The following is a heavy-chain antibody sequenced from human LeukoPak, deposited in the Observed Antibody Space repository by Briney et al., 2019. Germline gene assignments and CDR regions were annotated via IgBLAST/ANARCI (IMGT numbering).Heavy chain of an antibody. D-gene: IGHD5-12*01. CDR2: ITGSSSTI. CDR1: GFTFSSYS. Sequence: GGSLRLSCAASGFTFSSYSMNWVRQTPGKGLEWVAYITGSSSTIYYADSVKGRFTISRDNAKNSLYLQMNSLRAEDTAVYYCARMNLDIVATMAQDAYYYYGMDVWGQGTTVTVSS. J-gene: IGHJ6*02. CDR3: ARMNLDIVATMAQDAYYYYGMDV. V-gene: IGHV3-48*01.